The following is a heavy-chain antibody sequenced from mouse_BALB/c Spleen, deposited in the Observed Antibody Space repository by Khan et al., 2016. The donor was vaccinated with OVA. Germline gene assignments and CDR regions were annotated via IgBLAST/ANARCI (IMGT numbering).Heavy chain of an antibody. CDR3: ARIYGGDVDY. CDR2: ISYSGNT. J-gene: IGHJ2*01. Sequence: EVQLQESGPGLVKPSQSLSLTCTVTGYSITSDYAWNWIRQFPGNKLEWMGYISYSGNTNYNPSLKSRISITRDTSKNQFFLQLNSVTTEDTATYYCARIYGGDVDYWGPGTTLTVSA. D-gene: IGHD1-1*01. V-gene: IGHV3-2*02. CDR1: GYSITSDYA.